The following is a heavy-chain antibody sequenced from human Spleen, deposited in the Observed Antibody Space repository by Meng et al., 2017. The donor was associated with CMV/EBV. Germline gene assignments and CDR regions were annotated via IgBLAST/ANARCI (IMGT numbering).Heavy chain of an antibody. J-gene: IGHJ6*02. CDR3: ARIHCSGDFGYSSRSYYYYGMDV. CDR2: VIPIFGST. Sequence: SVKVSCKASGYTFTSYYMNWVRQAPGQGLEWMGGVIPIFGSTDYEQKLQGRVSITTDESKYTAYMELSSLKSEDTAVYYCARIHCSGDFGYSSRSYYYYGMDVWGQGTTVTVSS. CDR1: GYTFTSYY. V-gene: IGHV1-69*05. D-gene: IGHD2-21*01.